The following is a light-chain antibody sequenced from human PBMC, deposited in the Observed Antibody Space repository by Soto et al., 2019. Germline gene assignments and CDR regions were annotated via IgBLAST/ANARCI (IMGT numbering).Light chain of an antibody. Sequence: EIVLTQSPATLSVSPGDTATLSCRASQSLRNNLAWYQQRPGQTPRLLIYGASTRATGIPARFSGSGSGTEFTLTISSLQSEDFAVYYCQQYSTWPWTFGQGTKVDIK. J-gene: IGKJ1*01. CDR2: GAS. V-gene: IGKV3-15*01. CDR3: QQYSTWPWT. CDR1: QSLRNN.